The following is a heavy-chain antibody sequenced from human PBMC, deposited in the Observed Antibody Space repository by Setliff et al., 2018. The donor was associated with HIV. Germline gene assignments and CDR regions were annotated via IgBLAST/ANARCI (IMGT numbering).Heavy chain of an antibody. V-gene: IGHV4-59*08. CDR1: GGSMNVNH. CDR3: ARTGYAFDV. J-gene: IGHJ3*01. Sequence: TSETLSLTCTVSGGSMNVNHWSWIRQSPGKGPEWIAYIHVSGNTYFNPSLSSRVTISIDTSNNQFSLRLSSVTAADTAVYYCARTGYAFDVWGLGTMVTVSS. CDR2: IHVSGNT.